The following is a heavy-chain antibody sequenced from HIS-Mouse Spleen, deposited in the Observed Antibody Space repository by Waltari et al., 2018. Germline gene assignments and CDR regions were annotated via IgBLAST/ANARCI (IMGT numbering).Heavy chain of an antibody. CDR2: IYYSGST. CDR3: AREIPYSSSWYDWYFDL. D-gene: IGHD6-13*01. J-gene: IGHJ2*01. V-gene: IGHV4-39*07. Sequence: QLQLQESGPGLVKPSETPSLTCTVPGGSIRSSSYYWGWIRQPPGKGLEWIGSIYYSGSTYYNPSLKSRVTISVDTSKNQFSLKLSSVTAADTAVYYCAREIPYSSSWYDWYFDLWGRGTLVTVSS. CDR1: GGSIRSSSYY.